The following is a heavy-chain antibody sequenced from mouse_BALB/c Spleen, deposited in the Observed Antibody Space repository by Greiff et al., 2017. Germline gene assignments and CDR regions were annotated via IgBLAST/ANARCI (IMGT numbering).Heavy chain of an antibody. CDR3: ARRSTTVVPYFDY. J-gene: IGHJ2*01. V-gene: IGHV5-6*01. Sequence: EVQLVESGGDLVKPGGSLKLSCAASGFTFSSYGMSWVRQTPDKRLEWVATISSGGSYTYYPDSVKGRFTISRDNAKNTLYLQMSSLKSEDTAMYYCARRSTTVVPYFDYWGQGTTLTVSS. CDR1: GFTFSSYG. D-gene: IGHD1-1*01. CDR2: ISSGGSYT.